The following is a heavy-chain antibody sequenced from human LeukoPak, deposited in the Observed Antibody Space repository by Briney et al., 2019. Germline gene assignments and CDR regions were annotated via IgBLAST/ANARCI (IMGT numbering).Heavy chain of an antibody. CDR1: GGSISNYY. V-gene: IGHV4-59*12. Sequence: SETLSLTCTVSGGSISNYYWSWIRQPPGNGLEWIGYIYHTGSTNYNPSLKSRVTMSIDTSKNQFSLKLRSVTAADTAVYYCARVAASKVNYDILSGYKRWGQGTLVTVSS. CDR2: IYHTGST. J-gene: IGHJ1*01. CDR3: ARVAASKVNYDILSGYKR. D-gene: IGHD3-9*01.